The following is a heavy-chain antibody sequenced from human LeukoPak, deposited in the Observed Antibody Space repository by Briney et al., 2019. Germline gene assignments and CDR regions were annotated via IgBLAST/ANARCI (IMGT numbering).Heavy chain of an antibody. Sequence: ASVKVSCKASGYTFTGYYMHWVRQAPGQGLEWMGWINPNSGGTNYAQKFQGWVTMTRDTSFSTAYMELSRLRSDDTAVYYCARVGSPDSDVAEFDYWGQGTLVTVSS. CDR3: ARVGSPDSDVAEFDY. J-gene: IGHJ4*02. CDR1: GYTFTGYY. V-gene: IGHV1-2*04. CDR2: INPNSGGT. D-gene: IGHD1-1*01.